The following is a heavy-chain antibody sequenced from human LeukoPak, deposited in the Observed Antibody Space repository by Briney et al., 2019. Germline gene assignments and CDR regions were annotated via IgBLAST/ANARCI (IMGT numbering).Heavy chain of an antibody. J-gene: IGHJ4*02. Sequence: GGSLRLSCAPSGFTFTSYAMSWVRPAPGRGREWVSTISGSGGSTYYADSVKGRFTISRDNSKNTLYLQMNSLRAEDTAVYYCAKGYGSGSSRYYFDYWGQGTLVTVSS. V-gene: IGHV3-23*01. D-gene: IGHD3-10*01. CDR3: AKGYGSGSSRYYFDY. CDR2: ISGSGGST. CDR1: GFTFTSYA.